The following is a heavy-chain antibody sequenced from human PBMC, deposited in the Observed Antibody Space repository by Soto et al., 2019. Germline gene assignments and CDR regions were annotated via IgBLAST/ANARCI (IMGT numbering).Heavy chain of an antibody. J-gene: IGHJ5*01. Sequence: QVQLVQSGAAVKTPGASVKVSCKASGYTFATYDINWVRQAPGQGLEWMGWMNPNSGNTGYAQKFQGRLTMTRDTAVSVAHMELSSLRNEDTAVYYCARSDGYNFNWLDSWGQGALVTVSA. CDR1: GYTFATYD. D-gene: IGHD2-21*01. CDR3: ARSDGYNFNWLDS. CDR2: MNPNSGNT. V-gene: IGHV1-8*01.